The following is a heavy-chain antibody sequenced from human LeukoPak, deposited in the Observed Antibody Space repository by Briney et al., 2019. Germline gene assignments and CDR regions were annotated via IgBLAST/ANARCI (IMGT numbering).Heavy chain of an antibody. J-gene: IGHJ4*02. Sequence: SETLSLTCTVSGASISSSNYYWGWIRQSPGKGLEWIVSIFYSGTTYYNPSLNSRVAIFVDTSNNQFSLRLSSVSPADTAVFYCARSSPGYSSTSFDYWGQGTLVTVSS. D-gene: IGHD6-13*01. CDR3: ARSSPGYSSTSFDY. CDR1: GASISSSNYY. V-gene: IGHV4-39*01. CDR2: IFYSGTT.